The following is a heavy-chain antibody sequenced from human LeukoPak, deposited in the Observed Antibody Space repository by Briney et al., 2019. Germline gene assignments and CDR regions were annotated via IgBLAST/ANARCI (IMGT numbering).Heavy chain of an antibody. D-gene: IGHD3-3*01. CDR3: ARRVPQRITIFGVVTPDDAFDI. CDR1: GYSFTGNY. CDR2: IIPIFGTA. V-gene: IGHV1-69*13. J-gene: IGHJ3*02. Sequence: SVKVSCKASGYSFTGNYMHWVRPAPGQGLEWMGGIIPIFGTANYAQKFQGRVTITADESTSTAYMELSSLRSEDTAVYYCARRVPQRITIFGVVTPDDAFDIWGQGTMVTVSS.